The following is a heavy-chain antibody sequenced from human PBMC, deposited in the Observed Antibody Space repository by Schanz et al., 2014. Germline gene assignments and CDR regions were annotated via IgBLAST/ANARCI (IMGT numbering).Heavy chain of an antibody. V-gene: IGHV1-18*01. J-gene: IGHJ4*02. CDR2: ISAYNGHT. D-gene: IGHD4-17*01. CDR3: ARGYGDSPTDF. Sequence: QVQLVQSGSEVKKPGASVKVSCKASGYTFTTYGISWVRQAPGQGLEWMGWISAYNGHTNYAQKFQGWVTMTRDTSISTAYMELSRLKSDDTAVYYCARGYGDSPTDFWGQGTLVTVSS. CDR1: GYTFTTYG.